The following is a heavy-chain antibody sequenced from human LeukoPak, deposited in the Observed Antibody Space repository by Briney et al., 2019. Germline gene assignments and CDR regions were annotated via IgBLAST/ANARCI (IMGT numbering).Heavy chain of an antibody. Sequence: SETLSLTCAVYGGSFSGYYWSWIRQPPGKGREWIGEINHSGSTNYNPSLKSRVTISVDTSKNQFSLKLSSGTAADTAVYYCAREENIAVAGIDIWGQGTMVTVS. CDR1: GGSFSGYY. D-gene: IGHD6-19*01. J-gene: IGHJ3*02. CDR3: AREENIAVAGIDI. CDR2: INHSGST. V-gene: IGHV4-34*01.